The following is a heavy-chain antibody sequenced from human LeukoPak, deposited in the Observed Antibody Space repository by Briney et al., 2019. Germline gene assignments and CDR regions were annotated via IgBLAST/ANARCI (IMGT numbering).Heavy chain of an antibody. J-gene: IGHJ4*02. D-gene: IGHD1-26*01. CDR3: VKDVSGSYAFGY. CDR1: GFTFSRYA. Sequence: PGGSLRLSCSASGFTFSRYAMHWVRQVPGKGLEYVSGINNNGGRTHYGDSVEGRFSISRDNSKNTLYLQMSTLRAEDTAVYYCVKDVSGSYAFGYWGQGTLVTVAS. V-gene: IGHV3-64D*09. CDR2: INNNGGRT.